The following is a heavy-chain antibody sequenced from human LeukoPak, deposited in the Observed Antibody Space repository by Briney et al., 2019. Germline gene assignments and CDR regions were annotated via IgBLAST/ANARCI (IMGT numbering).Heavy chain of an antibody. V-gene: IGHV3-30*04. CDR3: ARGVSPPKHSSFNPIDY. CDR1: GFTFSSYA. D-gene: IGHD6-6*01. CDR2: ISYDGSNK. J-gene: IGHJ4*02. Sequence: PGGSLRLSCAASGFTFSSYAMHWVRQAPGKGLEWVAVISYDGSNKYYADSVKGRFTISRDNSKNTLYLQMNSLRAEDTAVYYCARGVSPPKHSSFNPIDYWGQGTLVTVSS.